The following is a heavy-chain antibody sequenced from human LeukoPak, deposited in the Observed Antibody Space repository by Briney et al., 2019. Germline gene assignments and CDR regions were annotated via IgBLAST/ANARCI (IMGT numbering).Heavy chain of an antibody. CDR1: GGSISSYY. CDR2: IYYSGST. CDR3: AGEWLQWMGAFYI. V-gene: IGHV4-59*01. J-gene: IGHJ3*02. Sequence: PSETLSLTCTVSGGSISSYYWSWIRQPPGKGLEWIGYIYYSGSTNYNPSLKSRVTISVDTSKNQFSLKLSSVTAADTAVYYCAGEWLQWMGAFYIWGQGTMVTVSS. D-gene: IGHD5-24*01.